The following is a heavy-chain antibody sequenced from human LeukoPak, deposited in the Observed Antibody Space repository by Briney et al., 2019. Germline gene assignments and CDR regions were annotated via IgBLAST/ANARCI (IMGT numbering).Heavy chain of an antibody. CDR3: ARDFLSYDGSENHFEDTFDI. J-gene: IGHJ3*02. V-gene: IGHV1-18*01. CDR2: IGAFNGNT. D-gene: IGHD3-22*01. CDR1: GYSFDRYG. Sequence: ASVKVSCKASGYSFDRYGISWVRQAPGQGLEWLGWIGAFNGNTNYAQNLQGRVTMTADTSTTTAYMELRSLSSDDTAVYYCARDFLSYDGSENHFEDTFDIWGQGTMVTVSS.